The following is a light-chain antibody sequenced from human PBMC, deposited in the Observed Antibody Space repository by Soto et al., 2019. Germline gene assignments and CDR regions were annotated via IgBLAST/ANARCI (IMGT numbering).Light chain of an antibody. CDR2: DVT. CDR1: SSDIGTYDY. Sequence: QSVLTQPASVSGSPGQSITISCTGTSSDIGTYDYVSWYQQYPGKVPQLIIYDVTNRPSGVSNRFSGSKSGKTASLTISGLQAEDEADYYCTSYTTSATVAIGGGTKVTV. CDR3: TSYTTSATVA. J-gene: IGLJ2*01. V-gene: IGLV2-14*03.